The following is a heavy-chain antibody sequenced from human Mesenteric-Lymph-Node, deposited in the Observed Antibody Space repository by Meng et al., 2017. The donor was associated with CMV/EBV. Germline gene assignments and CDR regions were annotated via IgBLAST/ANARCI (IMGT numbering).Heavy chain of an antibody. Sequence: SCEAFGYSFISYDINWVRQAPGQGLEWMGWMNPNSGNTVYAQMFQGRVTMTRNTSISTAYMELSSVRSEGTAVYYCARERSGYLDSWGQGALVTVSS. CDR2: MNPNSGNT. CDR3: ARERSGYLDS. V-gene: IGHV1-8*01. J-gene: IGHJ4*02. D-gene: IGHD3-16*02. CDR1: GYSFISYD.